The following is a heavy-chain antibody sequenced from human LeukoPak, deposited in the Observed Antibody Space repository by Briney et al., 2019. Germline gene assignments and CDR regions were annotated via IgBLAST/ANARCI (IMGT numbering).Heavy chain of an antibody. D-gene: IGHD4-23*01. J-gene: IGHJ3*01. V-gene: IGHV3-7*01. CDR1: EFTFSSYW. Sequence: GGSLRLSCAASEFTFSSYWMSWVRQAPGKGLEWVATVKQDGSETYDVDSVKGRFTISRDNAKNSLYLQMNSLRAEDTAVYYSARYRGLKHAFDVWGQGTMVTVSP. CDR2: VKQDGSET. CDR3: ARYRGLKHAFDV.